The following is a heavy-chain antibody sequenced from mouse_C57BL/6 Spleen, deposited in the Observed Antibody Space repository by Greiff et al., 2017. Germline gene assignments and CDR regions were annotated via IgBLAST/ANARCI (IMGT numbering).Heavy chain of an antibody. Sequence: QVQLQQSGPELVKPGASVKISCKASGYAFSSSWMNWVKQRPGKGLEWIGRIYPGDGDTNYNGKFKGKATLTADKSSSTAYMQLSSLTSEYSAVYFCARHGSSLYYFDYWGQGTTLTVSS. CDR1: GYAFSSSW. CDR2: IYPGDGDT. CDR3: ARHGSSLYYFDY. V-gene: IGHV1-82*01. J-gene: IGHJ2*01. D-gene: IGHD1-1*01.